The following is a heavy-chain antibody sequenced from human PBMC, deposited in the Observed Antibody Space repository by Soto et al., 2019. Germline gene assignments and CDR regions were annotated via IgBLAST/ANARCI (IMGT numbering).Heavy chain of an antibody. CDR1: GYTFTGYY. CDR3: ARGAAIVVVPAAIDGMVV. CDR2: INPNSGGT. J-gene: IGHJ6*02. V-gene: IGHV1-2*04. D-gene: IGHD2-2*01. Sequence: ASVKVSCKASGYTFTGYYMHWVRQAPGQGLEWMGWINPNSGGTNYAQKFQGWVTMTRDTSISTAYMELSRLRSDDTAVYYCARGAAIVVVPAAIDGMVVWGQGTTVTVSS.